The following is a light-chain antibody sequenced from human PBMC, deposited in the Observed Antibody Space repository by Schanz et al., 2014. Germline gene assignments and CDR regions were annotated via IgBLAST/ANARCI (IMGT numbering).Light chain of an antibody. CDR1: SSDVGSYNL. CDR2: EGS. Sequence: QSALTQPASVSGSPGQSITIPCTGTSSDVGSYNLVSWYQQHPGTAPKLMIYEGSKRPSGISDRFSGSRSGNTAYLTISGLQTEDEGDYYCCSYAGSSTYVFGTGTKLTVL. V-gene: IGLV2-23*01. J-gene: IGLJ1*01. CDR3: CSYAGSSTYV.